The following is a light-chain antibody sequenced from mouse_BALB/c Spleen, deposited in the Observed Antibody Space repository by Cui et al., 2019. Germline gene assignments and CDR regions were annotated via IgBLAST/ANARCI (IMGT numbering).Light chain of an antibody. CDR1: QDVGTA. V-gene: IGKV6-23*01. Sequence: DIVMTPSHKFMSTSVGDRVSITCKASQDVGTAVAWYQQKPGQSPKLLIYWASTRHTGVPDRFTGSGSGTDFTLTISNVQSEDLADYFCQQYSSYLTFGAGTKLELK. J-gene: IGKJ5*01. CDR2: WAS. CDR3: QQYSSYLT.